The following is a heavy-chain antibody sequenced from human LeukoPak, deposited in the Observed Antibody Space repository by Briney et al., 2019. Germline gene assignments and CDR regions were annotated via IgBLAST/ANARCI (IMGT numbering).Heavy chain of an antibody. J-gene: IGHJ2*01. CDR1: GFTFSDYS. D-gene: IGHD6-19*01. CDR3: VRGIAVTGTAPKYDFDL. Sequence: GGSLRLSCAASGFTFSDYSINWVRQAPGKGLEWVSSISSKSNYIYYADSVKGRFTISRDNAKNSLYPQMNSLRAEDTAVYYCVRGIAVTGTAPKYDFDLWGRGTLVSVSS. CDR2: ISSKSNYI. V-gene: IGHV3-21*01.